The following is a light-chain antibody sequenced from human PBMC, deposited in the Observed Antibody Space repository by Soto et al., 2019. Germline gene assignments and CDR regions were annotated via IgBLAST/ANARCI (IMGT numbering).Light chain of an antibody. J-gene: IGKJ2*02. V-gene: IGKV1-33*01. CDR2: DAS. Sequence: IQMTQSPSSLSASVGDRVTITCHASQDIKNYLIWYQQKPGKAPNLLIYDASSLGTGVSSRFSGSGSGTHFILTISSLQPEDIATYYCQQFDSVPCTFGQGTKLEIK. CDR3: QQFDSVPCT. CDR1: QDIKNY.